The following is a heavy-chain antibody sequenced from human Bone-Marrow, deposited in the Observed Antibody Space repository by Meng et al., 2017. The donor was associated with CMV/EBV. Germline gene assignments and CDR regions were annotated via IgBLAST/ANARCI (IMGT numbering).Heavy chain of an antibody. CDR2: ISGSGGST. CDR1: GFTFSSYA. J-gene: IGHJ3*02. Sequence: GGSLRLSCAASGFTFSSYAMSWVRQAPGKGLEWVSAISGSGGSTYYADSVKGRFTISRDNSKNTLYLQMNSLRAEDTAVYYCARDLYDPGAFDIWGQGKMVNVAS. V-gene: IGHV3-23*01. CDR3: ARDLYDPGAFDI. D-gene: IGHD2/OR15-2a*01.